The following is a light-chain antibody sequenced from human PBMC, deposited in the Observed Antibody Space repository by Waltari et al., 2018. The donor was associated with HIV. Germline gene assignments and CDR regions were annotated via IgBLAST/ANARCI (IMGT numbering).Light chain of an antibody. Sequence: QSGLTQPPSVSKGLRQTATLTCTGNSNNVGNQGAAWLQQHQGHPPKLLSYRKDNRPSGISERLSASRSGNTASLTITGLQPEDEADYYCAAWDNSLDSWVFGGGTKVTVL. J-gene: IGLJ3*02. CDR1: SNNVGNQG. CDR2: RKD. V-gene: IGLV10-54*01. CDR3: AAWDNSLDSWV.